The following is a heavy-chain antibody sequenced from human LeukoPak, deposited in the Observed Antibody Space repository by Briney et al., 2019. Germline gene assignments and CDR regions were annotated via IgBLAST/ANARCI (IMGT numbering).Heavy chain of an antibody. CDR2: IIPIFGTA. CDR3: ARAHRGGSGWPLDY. V-gene: IGHV1-69*13. D-gene: IGHD6-19*01. J-gene: IGHJ4*02. Sequence: SVKVSCTASGGTFSSNAISWVRQAPGQGLEWMGGIIPIFGTANYAQKFQGRVTITADESTSTAYMELSSLRSEDTAVYYCARAHRGGSGWPLDYWGQGTLVTVSS. CDR1: GGTFSSNA.